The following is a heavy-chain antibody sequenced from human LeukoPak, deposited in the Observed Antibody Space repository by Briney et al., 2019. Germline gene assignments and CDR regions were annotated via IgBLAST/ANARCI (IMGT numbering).Heavy chain of an antibody. CDR2: ISSSSSYI. Sequence: GGSLRLTCAASGFTFSSYSMNWVRQAPGKGLEWVSSISSSSSYIYYADSVKGRFTISRDNAKNSLYLQMNSLRAEDTAVYYCARGLADAFDIWGQGTMVTVSS. V-gene: IGHV3-21*01. J-gene: IGHJ3*02. CDR3: ARGLADAFDI. CDR1: GFTFSSYS.